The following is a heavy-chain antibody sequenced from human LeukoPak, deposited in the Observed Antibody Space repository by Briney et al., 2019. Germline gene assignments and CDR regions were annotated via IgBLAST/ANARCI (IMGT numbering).Heavy chain of an antibody. CDR2: IRYDGSNK. D-gene: IGHD3-16*01. CDR3: AKDWDYYYYMDV. CDR1: GFTFSSYS. Sequence: GGSLRLSCAASGFTFSSYSMNWVRQAPGKGPEWVAFIRYDGSNKYYADSVKGRFTISRDNSKNTLYLQMNSLRAEDTAVYYCAKDWDYYYYMDVWGKGTTVTISS. V-gene: IGHV3-30*02. J-gene: IGHJ6*03.